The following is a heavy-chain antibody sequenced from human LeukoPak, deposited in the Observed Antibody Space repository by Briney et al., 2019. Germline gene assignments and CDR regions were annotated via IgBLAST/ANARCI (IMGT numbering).Heavy chain of an antibody. Sequence: SVKVSCKASGGTVSSYAISWVRQAPGQGLEWMGGIIPIFGTANYAQKFQGRVTITADESTSTAYMELSSLRSEDTAVYYCARDLMVRGAPTNWFDPWGQGTLVTVSS. D-gene: IGHD3-10*01. V-gene: IGHV1-69*13. CDR2: IIPIFGTA. CDR3: ARDLMVRGAPTNWFDP. J-gene: IGHJ5*02. CDR1: GGTVSSYA.